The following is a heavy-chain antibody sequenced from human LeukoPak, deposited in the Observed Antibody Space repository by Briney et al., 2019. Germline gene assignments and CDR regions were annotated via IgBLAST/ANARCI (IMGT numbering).Heavy chain of an antibody. Sequence: PGGSLRLSCAASGFPFSSYWMSWVRQAPGKGLEWVANIKQDGGEKFYVDSVKGRFTISRDNSKNTLYLQMGSLRAEDMAVYYCARDEKEFPVAGQTYFQHWGQGTLVTVSS. CDR3: ARDEKEFPVAGQTYFQH. J-gene: IGHJ1*01. V-gene: IGHV3-7*01. D-gene: IGHD6-19*01. CDR2: IKQDGGEK. CDR1: GFPFSSYW.